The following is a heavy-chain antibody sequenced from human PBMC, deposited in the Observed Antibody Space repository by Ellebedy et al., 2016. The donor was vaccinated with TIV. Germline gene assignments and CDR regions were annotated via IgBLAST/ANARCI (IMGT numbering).Heavy chain of an antibody. J-gene: IGHJ5*02. Sequence: SETLSLTCTVSGGSISSYYWSWIRQPPGKGLEWIGYIFYTGSTHYNPSLNSRVTTSVDTSKNQFSLKLSSVTAADTAVYYCARGAAVASTFVFDPWGQGTLVTVSS. CDR3: ARGAAVASTFVFDP. V-gene: IGHV4-59*01. D-gene: IGHD6-19*01. CDR1: GGSISSYY. CDR2: IFYTGST.